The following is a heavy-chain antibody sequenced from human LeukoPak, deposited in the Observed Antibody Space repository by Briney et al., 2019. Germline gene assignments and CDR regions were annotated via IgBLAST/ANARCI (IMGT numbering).Heavy chain of an antibody. CDR1: GGSFSGYY. J-gene: IGHJ4*02. Sequence: SETLSLTCAVYGGSFSGYYWSWIRQPPGKGLEWIGEINHSGSTNYNPSLKSRVTISVDTSKNQFSLKLSSVTAADTAVYYCVRGTWFGIDYWGQGTLVTVSS. CDR2: INHSGST. CDR3: VRGTWFGIDY. V-gene: IGHV4-34*01. D-gene: IGHD3-10*01.